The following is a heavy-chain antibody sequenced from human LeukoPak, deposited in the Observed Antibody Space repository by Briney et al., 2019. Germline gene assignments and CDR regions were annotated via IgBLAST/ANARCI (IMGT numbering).Heavy chain of an antibody. D-gene: IGHD5-18*01. V-gene: IGHV3-21*01. CDR3: ARAVWGTATVYYSYYMDV. Sequence: KPGGSLRLSSEASGFTFSSYSRNWVRQAPGKGLEWISSISSSSSNIYYADSVKGRFTISRDNAKNSLYLQMNSLRVEDTAVYFCARAVWGTATVYYSYYMDVWGKGTTVTVSS. CDR2: ISSSSSNI. CDR1: GFTFSSYS. J-gene: IGHJ6*03.